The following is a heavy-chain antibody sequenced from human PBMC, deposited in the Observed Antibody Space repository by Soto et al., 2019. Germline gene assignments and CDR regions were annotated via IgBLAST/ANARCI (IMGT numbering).Heavy chain of an antibody. J-gene: IGHJ6*03. CDR3: ARHSPPGNYYMDV. Sequence: PSETLSLTCTVSGGSISSYYWSWIRQPPGKGLEWIGYIYYSGSTNYNPSLKSRVTISVDTSKNQFSLKLSSVTAADTAVYYCARHSPPGNYYMDVWGKGTTVTVSS. V-gene: IGHV4-59*08. CDR2: IYYSGST. D-gene: IGHD3-10*01. CDR1: GGSISSYY.